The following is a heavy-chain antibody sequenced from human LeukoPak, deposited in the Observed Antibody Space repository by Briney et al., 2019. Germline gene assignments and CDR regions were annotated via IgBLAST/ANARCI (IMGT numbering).Heavy chain of an antibody. CDR2: MNPNSGNT. J-gene: IGHJ4*02. D-gene: IGHD6-19*01. CDR1: GYTFTSYD. V-gene: IGHV1-8*01. CDR3: ALSFIAGAGKGEYYFDY. Sequence: ASVKVSCKASGYTFTSYDINWVRQATGQGLEWMGWMNPNSGNTGYAQKFQGRVTMTRNTSISTAYMELSSLRSEDTAVYYCALSFIAGAGKGEYYFDYWGQGTLVTVSS.